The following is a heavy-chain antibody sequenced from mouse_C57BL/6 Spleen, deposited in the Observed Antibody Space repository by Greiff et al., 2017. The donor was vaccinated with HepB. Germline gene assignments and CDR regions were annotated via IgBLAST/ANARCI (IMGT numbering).Heavy chain of an antibody. CDR3: AREYYYSWFSY. CDR2: IYPGSGST. D-gene: IGHD1-1*01. J-gene: IGHJ3*01. Sequence: VQLQQPGAELVKPGASVKMSCKASGYTFTSYWITWVKQRPGQGLEWIGDIYPGSGSTNYNEKFKSKATLPVDSSSSTAYMQLSSLTSEDSAVYYCAREYYYSWFSYWGQGTLVTVSA. V-gene: IGHV1-55*01. CDR1: GYTFTSYW.